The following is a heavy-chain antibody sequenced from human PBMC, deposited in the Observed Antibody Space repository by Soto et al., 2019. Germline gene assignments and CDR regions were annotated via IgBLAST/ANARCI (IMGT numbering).Heavy chain of an antibody. Sequence: GGSLRLSCAASGFTFSSYAMHWVRQAPGKGLEWVAVISYDGSNKYYADSVKGRFTISRDNSKNTLYLQMNSLRAEDTAVYYCARDASGARSSWYSVPLDWGQGTLVTVSS. V-gene: IGHV3-30-3*01. CDR1: GFTFSSYA. CDR3: ARDASGARSSWYSVPLD. D-gene: IGHD6-13*01. J-gene: IGHJ4*02. CDR2: ISYDGSNK.